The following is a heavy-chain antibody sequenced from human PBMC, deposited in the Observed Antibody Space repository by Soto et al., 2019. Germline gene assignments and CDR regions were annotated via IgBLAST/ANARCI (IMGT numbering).Heavy chain of an antibody. CDR3: ARGFYDSSGYYSSGYFDY. V-gene: IGHV1-2*04. D-gene: IGHD3-22*01. CDR1: GYTFTGYY. CDR2: INPNSGGT. Sequence: GASVKVSCKASGYTFTGYYMHWVRQAPGQGLEWMGWINPNSGGTNYAQKIQGWVTMTRDTSISTAYMELSRLRSDDTAVYYCARGFYDSSGYYSSGYFDYWGQGTLVTVSS. J-gene: IGHJ4*02.